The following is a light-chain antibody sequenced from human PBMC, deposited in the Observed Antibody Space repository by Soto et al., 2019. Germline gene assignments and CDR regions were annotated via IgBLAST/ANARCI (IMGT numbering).Light chain of an antibody. CDR2: EDN. CDR1: SSDVGTYNL. V-gene: IGLV2-23*01. J-gene: IGLJ1*01. Sequence: QSALTQPASVSGSPGQSITISCTGSSSDVGTYNLVSWYQQHPGKAPKLIIYEDNKRPSGVSNRFSGSKSGNTASLTIAGLQAGDEADYYCCSYANSGSFVFGTGTKLTVL. CDR3: CSYANSGSFV.